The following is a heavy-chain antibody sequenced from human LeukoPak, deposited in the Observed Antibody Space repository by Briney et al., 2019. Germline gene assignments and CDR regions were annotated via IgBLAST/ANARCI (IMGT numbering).Heavy chain of an antibody. D-gene: IGHD4-17*01. J-gene: IGHJ4*02. CDR2: INRSGGSM. CDR1: GFTFSSYR. CDR3: ARMTTVSDY. V-gene: IGHV3-21*01. Sequence: PGGSLRLSCAASGFTFSSYRMNWVRQAPGKGLEWVSSINRSGGSMYYVDSVKGRITISRDNAKNTLYLQMNSLRAEDTAVYYCARMTTVSDYWGQGTLVTVSS.